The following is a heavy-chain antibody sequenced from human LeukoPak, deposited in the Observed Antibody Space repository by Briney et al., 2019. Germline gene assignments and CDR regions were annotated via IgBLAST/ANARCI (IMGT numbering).Heavy chain of an antibody. CDR3: ARGLTPGGGNSAAY. CDR1: GFTFSGFW. Sequence: GGSLRLSCAGSGFTFSGFWMHWGRQAPGKGLVWVSRINGDGSSTNYADSVKGRFTISRDNARNTLYLQMNSLRAEDTGVYYCARGLTPGGGNSAAYWGQGTLVTVSS. V-gene: IGHV3-74*01. CDR2: INGDGSST. D-gene: IGHD4-23*01. J-gene: IGHJ4*02.